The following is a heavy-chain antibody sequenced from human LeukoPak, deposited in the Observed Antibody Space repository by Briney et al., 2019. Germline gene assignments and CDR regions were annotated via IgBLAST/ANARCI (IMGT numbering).Heavy chain of an antibody. CDR3: ARGTYSSGWSLGFDP. CDR1: GGSISSGGYF. CDR2: IYYGGST. D-gene: IGHD6-19*01. V-gene: IGHV4-31*03. J-gene: IGHJ5*02. Sequence: SESLSLTCTVSGGSISSGGYFWSWIRQHPRKGLEWIGYIYYGGSTYYNPSLKSRLTMSVDTSENQFSLRLTSVTAADTAVYYCARGTYSSGWSLGFDPWGQGTLVTVSS.